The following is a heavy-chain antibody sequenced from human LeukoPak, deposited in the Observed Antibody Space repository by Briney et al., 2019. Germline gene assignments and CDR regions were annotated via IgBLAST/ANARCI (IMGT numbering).Heavy chain of an antibody. Sequence: GGSLRLSCAASRFTFSSYGMHWVRQAPGKGLEWVAVISYDGSNKYYADSVKGRFTVSRDNSKNTPYLQMNSLRAEDTAVYYCAKEGRDGFNYDYGGQGTLVTVSS. J-gene: IGHJ4*02. D-gene: IGHD5-24*01. CDR3: AKEGRDGFNYDY. CDR1: RFTFSSYG. V-gene: IGHV3-30*18. CDR2: ISYDGSNK.